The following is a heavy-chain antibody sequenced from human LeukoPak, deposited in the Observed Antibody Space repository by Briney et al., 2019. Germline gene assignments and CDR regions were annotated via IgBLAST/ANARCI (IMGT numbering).Heavy chain of an antibody. V-gene: IGHV4-59*01. CDR2: IYHSGST. CDR3: ARKGDRGSAGFFDY. J-gene: IGHJ4*02. D-gene: IGHD1-26*01. Sequence: PSETLSLTCTVPGRSISSYYWSWIRQPPGKGLEWIGHIYHSGSTNYSPSLTSRVTMSVDRSKNQFSLKLSSVTAADTALYYCARKGDRGSAGFFDYWGQGTLVTVSS. CDR1: GRSISSYY.